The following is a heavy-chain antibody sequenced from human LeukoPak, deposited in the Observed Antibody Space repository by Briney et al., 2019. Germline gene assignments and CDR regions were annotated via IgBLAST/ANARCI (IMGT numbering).Heavy chain of an antibody. Sequence: PGGSLRVSCAASGFTFSSYAMSWVRQAPGKGLEWVSAISGSGGSTYYADSVKGRFTISRDNSKNTLYLQMNSLRAEDTAVYYCAKGYEQWLVPYYFDYWGQGTLVTVSS. CDR3: AKGYEQWLVPYYFDY. V-gene: IGHV3-23*01. CDR1: GFTFSSYA. J-gene: IGHJ4*02. CDR2: ISGSGGST. D-gene: IGHD6-19*01.